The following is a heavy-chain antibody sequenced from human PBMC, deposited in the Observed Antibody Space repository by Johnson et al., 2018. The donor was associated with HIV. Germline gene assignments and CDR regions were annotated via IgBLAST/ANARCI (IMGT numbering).Heavy chain of an antibody. CDR3: ARDTSVDTGTLYPFDI. J-gene: IGHJ3*02. V-gene: IGHV3-30*03. Sequence: QVQLVESGGGVVQPGRSLRLSCAASGFTFSSYGMHWVRQAPGKGLEWVAVISYDGSNKYYADSVKGRFPISRDNSKNTLYLQMNSLRAEDTAVYYCARDTSVDTGTLYPFDIWGQGTMVTVSS. CDR1: GFTFSSYG. CDR2: ISYDGSNK. D-gene: IGHD5-18*01.